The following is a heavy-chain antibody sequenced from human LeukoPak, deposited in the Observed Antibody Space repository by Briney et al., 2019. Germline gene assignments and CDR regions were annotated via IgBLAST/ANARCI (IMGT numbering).Heavy chain of an antibody. Sequence: PGGSLRLSCAASGFTFSSNWMHWVRQAPGKGLVWVSRINSDGSSTNYADSVKGRFTISRDNPENTLYLQINSLRADDTAVYYCARGPKWFDPWGQGTLVTVS. CDR1: GFTFSSNW. CDR2: INSDGSST. V-gene: IGHV3-74*01. CDR3: ARGPKWFDP. J-gene: IGHJ5*02.